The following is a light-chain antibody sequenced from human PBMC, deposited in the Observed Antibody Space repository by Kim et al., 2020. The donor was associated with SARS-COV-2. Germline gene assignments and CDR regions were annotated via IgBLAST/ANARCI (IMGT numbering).Light chain of an antibody. V-gene: IGLV3-1*01. CDR1: TLGTGY. J-gene: IGLJ3*02. CDR2: QNF. Sequence: VSPGQTASITCSLDTLGTGYASWYQQKTGQSPVLVIYQNFKRPSGIPERFSGSNSGNTATLTIRGTQSVDEADYYCQAWDTNTGVVFGGGTQLTVL. CDR3: QAWDTNTGVV.